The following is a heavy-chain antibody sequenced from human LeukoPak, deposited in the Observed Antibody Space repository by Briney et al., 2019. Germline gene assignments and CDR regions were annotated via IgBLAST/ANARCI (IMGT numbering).Heavy chain of an antibody. CDR1: GYTFTGYY. CDR3: ARDGSGSYYWNWFDP. J-gene: IGHJ5*02. D-gene: IGHD3-10*01. Sequence: GASVKVSCKASGYTFTGYYMHWVRQAPGQGLEWMRWINPNSGGTNYAQKFQGRVTMTRDTSISTAYMELSRLRSDDTAVYYCARDGSGSYYWNWFDPWGQGTLVTVSS. CDR2: INPNSGGT. V-gene: IGHV1-2*02.